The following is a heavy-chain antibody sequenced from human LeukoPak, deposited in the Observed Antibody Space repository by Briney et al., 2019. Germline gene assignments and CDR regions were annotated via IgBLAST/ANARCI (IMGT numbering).Heavy chain of an antibody. V-gene: IGHV3-30-3*01. CDR3: ARDPDYYGSGSPTYYFDY. Sequence: GVALRLSCAASGFTFSSYAMHWVRQAPGKGLEWVAVISYDGSNKYYADSVKGRFTISRDNSKNTLYLQMNSLRAEDTAVYYCARDPDYYGSGSPTYYFDYWGQGTLVTISS. J-gene: IGHJ4*02. CDR1: GFTFSSYA. CDR2: ISYDGSNK. D-gene: IGHD3-10*01.